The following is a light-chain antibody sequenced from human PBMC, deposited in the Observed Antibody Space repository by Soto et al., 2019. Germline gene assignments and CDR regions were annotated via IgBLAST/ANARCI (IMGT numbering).Light chain of an antibody. V-gene: IGKV3-15*01. CDR3: QRYNYWPTQT. Sequence: IVMTQSPATLSGSPGERNTLSCRSSQSVRHNLAWDQQKPGHAPRLLIHGSYTSATGIPARFSGSGSGTDFTLTISRLQSEDFAVYYCQRYNYWPTQTFGQGTKV. CDR2: GSY. CDR1: QSVRHN. J-gene: IGKJ1*01.